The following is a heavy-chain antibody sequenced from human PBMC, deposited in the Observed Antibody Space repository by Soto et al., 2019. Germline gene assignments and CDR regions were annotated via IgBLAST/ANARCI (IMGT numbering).Heavy chain of an antibody. J-gene: IGHJ6*02. CDR1: GFTFSSYG. CDR2: IWYDGSNK. D-gene: IGHD3-22*01. Sequence: QVQLVESGGGVVQPGRSLRLSCAASGFTFSSYGMHWVRQAPGTGLEWVAVIWYDGSNKYYADSVKGRFTISRDNSKNTLYLQMNSLRAEDTAVYYCARDIYDSIARAYYGMDVWGQGTTVTVSS. V-gene: IGHV3-33*01. CDR3: ARDIYDSIARAYYGMDV.